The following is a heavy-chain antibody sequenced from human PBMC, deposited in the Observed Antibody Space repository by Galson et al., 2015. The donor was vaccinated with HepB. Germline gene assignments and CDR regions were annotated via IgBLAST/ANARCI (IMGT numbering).Heavy chain of an antibody. CDR2: IYYNGDT. D-gene: IGHD5-12*01. CDR1: HGSINNYY. CDR3: ARHPGRGSVGYAFDL. Sequence: TLSLTCSVSHGSINNYYWSWIRQSPGNRLEWTGYIYYNGDTTYNPSLGYRVGMSVDTSINQVSLWLTSVTAADTAVYYCARHPGRGSVGYAFDLWGQGTLVTVSA. V-gene: IGHV4-59*08. J-gene: IGHJ4*02.